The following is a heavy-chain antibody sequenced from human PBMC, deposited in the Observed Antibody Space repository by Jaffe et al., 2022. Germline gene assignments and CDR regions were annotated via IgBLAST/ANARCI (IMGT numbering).Heavy chain of an antibody. CDR2: IIPILGIA. Sequence: QVQLVQSGAEVKKPGSSVKVSCKASGGTFSSYTISWVRQAPGQGLEWMGRIIPILGIANYAQKFQGRVTITADKSTSTAYMELSSLRSEDTAVYYCAREVRPSSYYYDSSGYGHGNRQINWFDPWGQGTLVTVSS. J-gene: IGHJ5*02. D-gene: IGHD3-22*01. CDR1: GGTFSSYT. CDR3: AREVRPSSYYYDSSGYGHGNRQINWFDP. V-gene: IGHV1-69*08.